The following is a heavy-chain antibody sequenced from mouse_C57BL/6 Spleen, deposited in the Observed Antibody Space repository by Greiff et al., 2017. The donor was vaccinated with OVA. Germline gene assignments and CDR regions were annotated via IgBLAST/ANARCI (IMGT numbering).Heavy chain of an antibody. CDR1: GYTFTDYE. J-gene: IGHJ2*01. CDR3: TRLPYYGNDY. V-gene: IGHV1-15*01. CDR2: IDPETGGT. D-gene: IGHD2-10*01. Sequence: QVQLQQSGAELVRPGASVTLSCKASGYTFTDYEMHWVKQTPVHGLEWIGAIDPETGGTAYNQKFKGKAILTADKSSSTAYMELRSLTSEDSAVYYCTRLPYYGNDYWGQGTTLTVSS.